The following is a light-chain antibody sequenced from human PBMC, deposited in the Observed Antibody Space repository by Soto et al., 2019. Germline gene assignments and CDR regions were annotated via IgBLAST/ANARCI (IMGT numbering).Light chain of an antibody. Sequence: EIVLTQSPGTLSLSPGERATLSCRASQSVSSSYLAWYQQKPVQTPRLLIYVASSPATGIPDRFSGIGSGTDFTLLISTLEPEDCAVYNCQQFGNSPYTFGQGTKLDIK. CDR2: VAS. CDR1: QSVSSSY. V-gene: IGKV3-20*01. J-gene: IGKJ2*01. CDR3: QQFGNSPYT.